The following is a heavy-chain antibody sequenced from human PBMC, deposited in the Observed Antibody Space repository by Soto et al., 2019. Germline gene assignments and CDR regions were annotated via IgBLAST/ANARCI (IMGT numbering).Heavy chain of an antibody. V-gene: IGHV2-5*01. CDR3: AHSDGGYEIIYFDF. D-gene: IGHD5-12*01. CDR2: IYYNDDR. J-gene: IGHJ4*02. Sequence: SGPTLVNPTQTLTLTCTFSGFSFTTAGVAVGWIRQTPGGALEWLTLIYYNDDRRFSPSLKTRLTITGDTSKNQVVLSLTNVDPGDTATYFCAHSDGGYEIIYFDFWGQGIPVTIS. CDR1: GFSFTTAGVA.